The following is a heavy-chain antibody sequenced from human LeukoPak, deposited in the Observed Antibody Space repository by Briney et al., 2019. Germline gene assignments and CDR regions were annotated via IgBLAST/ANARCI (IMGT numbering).Heavy chain of an antibody. CDR3: AKNSSGGYSDY. Sequence: ASVKVSCKTSGYTFTSSGITWVRQAPGQGLEWMGWISTYNGYSKYAQNLQGRVTMTADTSTSTAYMELSSLRSDDTGVYYCAKNSSGGYSDYWGQGTLVTVSS. D-gene: IGHD6-19*01. CDR1: GYTFTSSG. V-gene: IGHV1-18*01. CDR2: ISTYNGYS. J-gene: IGHJ4*02.